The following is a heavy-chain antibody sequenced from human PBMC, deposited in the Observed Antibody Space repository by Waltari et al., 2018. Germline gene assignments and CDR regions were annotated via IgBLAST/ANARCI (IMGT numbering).Heavy chain of an antibody. V-gene: IGHV4-61*02. J-gene: IGHJ6*02. Sequence: QVQLQESGPGLVKPSQTLSLTCTVSGGSISSGSYYWSWIRQPAGKGLEWIGRIYTSGSTNYNPSLKSRVTISVDTSKNQFSLKLSSVTAADTAVYYCARDRGVDFWSGYYTGNGMDVWGQGTTVTVSS. CDR3: ARDRGVDFWSGYYTGNGMDV. CDR2: IYTSGST. CDR1: GGSISSGSYY. D-gene: IGHD3-3*01.